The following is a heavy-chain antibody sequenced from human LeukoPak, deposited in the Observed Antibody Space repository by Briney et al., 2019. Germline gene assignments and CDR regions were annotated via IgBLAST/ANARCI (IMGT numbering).Heavy chain of an antibody. J-gene: IGHJ4*02. Sequence: SVKVSCKASGFTFTSSAVQWVRQARGQRLEWIGWIVVGSGNTNYAQKFQERVTITRDMSTSTAYMELSSLRSEDTAVYYCAARLNQPVRVDYWGQGTLVTVSS. V-gene: IGHV1-58*01. D-gene: IGHD1-14*01. CDR1: GFTFTSSA. CDR3: AARLNQPVRVDY. CDR2: IVVGSGNT.